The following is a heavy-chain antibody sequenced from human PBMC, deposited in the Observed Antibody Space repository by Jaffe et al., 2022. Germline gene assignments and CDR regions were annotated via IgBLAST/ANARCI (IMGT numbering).Heavy chain of an antibody. Sequence: QVQLVQSGAEVKKPGASVKVSCKASGYTFTGYYMHWVRQAPGQGLEWMGRINPNSGGTNYAQKFQGRVTMTRDTSISTAYMELSRLRSDDTAVYYCAILDSYCSGGSCYTKKDYWGQGTLVTVSS. D-gene: IGHD2-15*01. V-gene: IGHV1-2*06. CDR3: AILDSYCSGGSCYTKKDY. CDR1: GYTFTGYY. CDR2: INPNSGGT. J-gene: IGHJ4*02.